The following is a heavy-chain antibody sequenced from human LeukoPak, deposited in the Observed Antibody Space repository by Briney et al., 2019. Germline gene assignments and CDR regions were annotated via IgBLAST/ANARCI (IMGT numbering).Heavy chain of an antibody. CDR3: AYDFWSGYSH. J-gene: IGHJ4*02. CDR2: ISGSGGST. V-gene: IGHV3-23*01. D-gene: IGHD3-3*01. Sequence: GGSLRLSCAASGFTFTSYSMSWVRQAPGKGLEWVSAISGSGGSTYYADSVKGRFTISRDNSKNTLYLQMNSLRAEDTAVYYCAYDFWSGYSHWGQGTLVTVSS. CDR1: GFTFTSYS.